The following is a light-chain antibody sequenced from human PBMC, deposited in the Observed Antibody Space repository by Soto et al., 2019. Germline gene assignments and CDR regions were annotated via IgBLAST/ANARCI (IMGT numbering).Light chain of an antibody. CDR3: AAWDDSLGAYV. CDR2: TNN. CDR1: NSNIGTNT. J-gene: IGLJ1*01. V-gene: IGLV1-44*01. Sequence: QSVLAQPPSASATPGPRVTISCSGSNSNIGTNTVNWYQQLPGTAPRLPIYTNNQRPSGVPQRFSGSKTGTSASLAIGGLQSEDGADYYCAAWDDSLGAYVFGTGTKV.